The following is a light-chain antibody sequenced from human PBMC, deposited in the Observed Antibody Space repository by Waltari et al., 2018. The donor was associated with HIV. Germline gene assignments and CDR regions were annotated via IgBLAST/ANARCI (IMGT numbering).Light chain of an antibody. V-gene: IGLV2-23*03. Sequence: QSALTQPASVSGSPGQSITISCTGSSSDVGTYSLVSWYQHHPSKAPKLMLYEGNKRPSGVFYRFSGANTGNTASLTISGLQAEDEADYYCSSYTSFSTVRFGGGTKLTFL. CDR1: SSDVGTYSL. CDR2: EGN. CDR3: SSYTSFSTVR. J-gene: IGLJ2*01.